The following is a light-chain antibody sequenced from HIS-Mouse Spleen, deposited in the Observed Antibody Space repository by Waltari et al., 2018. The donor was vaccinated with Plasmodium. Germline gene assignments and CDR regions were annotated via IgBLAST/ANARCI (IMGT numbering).Light chain of an antibody. CDR1: SSDVGGSNY. J-gene: IGLJ2*01. CDR3: SSYAGSNNLV. Sequence: QSALTQPPSVSGSPGQSVTISCTGTSSDVGGSNYVSWYQQHPGKAPKLMIYEVSKRPSGVPDRFSGSKSGNTASLTVSGLQAEDEADYYCSSYAGSNNLVFGGGTKLTVL. CDR2: EVS. V-gene: IGLV2-8*01.